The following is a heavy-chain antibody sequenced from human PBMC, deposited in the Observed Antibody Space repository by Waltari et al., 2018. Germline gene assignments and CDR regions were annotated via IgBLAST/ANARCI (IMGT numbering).Heavy chain of an antibody. D-gene: IGHD3-16*02. Sequence: QVQLVQSGAEVKKPGASVKVSCKASGYTFTSYAMHWVRQAPGQRLEWMGWINAGNGNTKYSQKFQGRGTITRDTSASTEYMELSSLGSEDTAVYYCAREGSHPRYAFDIWGQGTMVTVSS. CDR1: GYTFTSYA. V-gene: IGHV1-3*01. J-gene: IGHJ3*02. CDR3: AREGSHPRYAFDI. CDR2: INAGNGNT.